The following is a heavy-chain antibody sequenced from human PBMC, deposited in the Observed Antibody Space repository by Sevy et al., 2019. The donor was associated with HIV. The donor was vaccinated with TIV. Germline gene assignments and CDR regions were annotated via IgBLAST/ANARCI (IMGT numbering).Heavy chain of an antibody. Sequence: GGSLRLSCAVSGFTFNNAWMNWVRQAPGTGLQWVGLIKSKIDGETTDNAAPVKGRFTISRDDSINTMFLQMNSLKIEDTAVYYCATAPGYYDSAPFDYWGPGTLVTVSS. CDR1: GFTFNNAW. CDR3: ATAPGYYDSAPFDY. J-gene: IGHJ4*02. CDR2: IKSKIDGETT. V-gene: IGHV3-15*01. D-gene: IGHD3-22*01.